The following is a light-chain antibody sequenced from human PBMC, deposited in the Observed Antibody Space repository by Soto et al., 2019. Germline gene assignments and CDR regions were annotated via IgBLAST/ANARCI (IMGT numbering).Light chain of an antibody. CDR2: KAS. CDR1: QDISDY. CDR3: QEYNSHWT. Sequence: DIQLTQSPSFLSASVGDRVTITCRASQDISDYLAWYQQRPGKAPKLLIYKASTLKSGVPSRFSGSGSGTEFTLTISSLQPDDFATYYCQEYNSHWTFGQGTKVDIK. V-gene: IGKV1-5*03. J-gene: IGKJ1*01.